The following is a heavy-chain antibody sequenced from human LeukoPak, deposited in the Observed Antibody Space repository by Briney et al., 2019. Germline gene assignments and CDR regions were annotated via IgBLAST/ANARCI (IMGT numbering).Heavy chain of an antibody. CDR3: ARGGSRGMDV. Sequence: PGGSLRLSCAASGFSIDDYGMSWVRQGPGMGLEWVSGLNRNGDRTGYADSVKGRFTISRDNAKNSLYLQINSLRAEDTALYHCARGGSRGMDVWGQGTTVTVSS. CDR1: GFSIDDYG. J-gene: IGHJ6*02. V-gene: IGHV3-20*01. D-gene: IGHD3-10*01. CDR2: LNRNGDRT.